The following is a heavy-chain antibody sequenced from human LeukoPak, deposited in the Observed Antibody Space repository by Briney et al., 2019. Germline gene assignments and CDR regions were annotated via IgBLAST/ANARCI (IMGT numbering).Heavy chain of an antibody. J-gene: IGHJ6*03. CDR1: GFEFEDYG. V-gene: IGHV3-9*01. D-gene: IGHD3-16*01. CDR3: AKCARSSYYDYMDV. Sequence: GTSLRLACLFSGFEFEDYGLHWVRQAPGRGLEWVSGISWDSGSIGYAESVKGRFTISRDNAKKSLYLEMNSLRPEDTALYYCAKCARSSYYDYMDVWGQGTTVTVSS. CDR2: ISWDSGSI.